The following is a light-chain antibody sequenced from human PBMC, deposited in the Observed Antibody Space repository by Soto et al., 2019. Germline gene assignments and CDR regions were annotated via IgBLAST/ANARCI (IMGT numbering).Light chain of an antibody. CDR3: GTWDRNLCSYV. V-gene: IGLV1-51*01. CDR1: NSNIANNY. Sequence: QSALTQPPSVSAAPGQKVTISCSGSNSNIANNYVSWYQHLPGTAPRLLIYDDHKRPSGIPDRFSGSKSGTSATLGITALQTGDEADYFCGTWDRNLCSYVFAPGTKVTVL. CDR2: DDH. J-gene: IGLJ1*01.